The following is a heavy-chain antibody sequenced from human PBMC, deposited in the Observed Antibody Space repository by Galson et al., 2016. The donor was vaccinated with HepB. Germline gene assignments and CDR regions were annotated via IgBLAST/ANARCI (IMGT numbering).Heavy chain of an antibody. D-gene: IGHD3-22*01. V-gene: IGHV3-49*03. CDR2: IRKKDYGGTT. CDR3: AHATSGYSYFFDY. J-gene: IGHJ4*02. Sequence: SLRLSCATSGFSFSDHAMNWFRQAPGKGLEWVGFIRKKDYGGTTDYAASVQGRFTISRDDSRNIAYLQMDSLKTEDTGVYYCAHATSGYSYFFDYWGQGTLVTVSS. CDR1: GFSFSDHA.